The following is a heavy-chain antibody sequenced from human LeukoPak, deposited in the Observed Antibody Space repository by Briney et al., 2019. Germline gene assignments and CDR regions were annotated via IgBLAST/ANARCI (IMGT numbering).Heavy chain of an antibody. V-gene: IGHV3-7*04. D-gene: IGHD3-10*01. CDR2: IRPDGSDI. J-gene: IGHJ4*02. CDR1: GFDLRHFY. Sequence: PGGSLRLSCVASGFDLRHFYMSWVRDAPGERLEWVSDIRPDGSDIYKADSVRGRFTISRDNTKNSLFLQMNSLKDEDTAVYYCARDGSGSDFSLDYWGPGTPVTVSS. CDR3: ARDGSGSDFSLDY.